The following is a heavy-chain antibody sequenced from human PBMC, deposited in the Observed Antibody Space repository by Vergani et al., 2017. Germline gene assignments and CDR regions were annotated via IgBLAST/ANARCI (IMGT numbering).Heavy chain of an antibody. V-gene: IGHV1-69*01. CDR1: GGTFSSYA. Sequence: QVQLVQSGAEVKKPGSSVKVSCKASGGTFSSYAISWVRQAPGHGIEWMGGIIPIFGTANYAQKFQGRVTITADEATSTAYMELSSLRSEDTAVYYCARGDYGDYVLPAPVDYWGQGTLVTVSS. CDR3: ARGDYGDYVLPAPVDY. CDR2: IIPIFGTA. J-gene: IGHJ4*02. D-gene: IGHD4-17*01.